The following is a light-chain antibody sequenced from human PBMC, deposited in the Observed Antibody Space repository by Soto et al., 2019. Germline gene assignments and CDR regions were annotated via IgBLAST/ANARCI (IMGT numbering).Light chain of an antibody. CDR3: QQYNTYWS. V-gene: IGKV1-5*01. CDR1: QSINSW. J-gene: IGKJ1*01. Sequence: DIQMTHSPSTLSASVGDRVTITCRASQSINSWLAWYQQKPGKAPKLLIYDASSLKSGVPSRFSGSGSGKEFTLTITSLQPDDFATHYSQQYNTYWSFGRGTKVDIX. CDR2: DAS.